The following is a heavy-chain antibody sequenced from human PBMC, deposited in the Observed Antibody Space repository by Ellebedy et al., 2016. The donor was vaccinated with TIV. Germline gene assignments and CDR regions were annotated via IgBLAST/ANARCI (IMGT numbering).Heavy chain of an antibody. V-gene: IGHV4-39*01. Sequence: MPGGSLRLSCSVSGGSLNSSTYYWGWIRQPPGKGLEWIGRIYSSGSTYYNPSLKSRVTISVDTSQNQFSLKLSSVTAADTAGYYCARGVPWVVTAIRPDWFDPWGQGTLVTVSS. CDR1: GGSLNSSTYY. D-gene: IGHD2-21*02. CDR3: ARGVPWVVTAIRPDWFDP. J-gene: IGHJ5*02. CDR2: IYSSGST.